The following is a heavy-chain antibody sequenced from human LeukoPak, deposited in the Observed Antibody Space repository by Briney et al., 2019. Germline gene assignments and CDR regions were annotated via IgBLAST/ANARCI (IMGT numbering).Heavy chain of an antibody. CDR2: IYWNDAK. Sequence: SGPTLVNPTQTLTLTCTFSGFSLSTSGVGVGWIRQPPGKALEWLALIYWNDAKRYSPSLKSRLTITKDTSKNQVVLTMTNMDPVDTATYYCAHSGTVTTPHDAFDIWGQGTMVTVSS. V-gene: IGHV2-5*01. CDR1: GFSLSTSGVG. D-gene: IGHD4-17*01. CDR3: AHSGTVTTPHDAFDI. J-gene: IGHJ3*02.